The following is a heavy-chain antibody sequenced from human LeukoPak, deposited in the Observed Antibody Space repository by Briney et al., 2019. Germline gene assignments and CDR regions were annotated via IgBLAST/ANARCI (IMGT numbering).Heavy chain of an antibody. J-gene: IGHJ1*01. V-gene: IGHV4-34*01. D-gene: IGHD2-15*01. CDR3: ASLRYCSGGSCFPKYFQH. CDR1: GGSFSGYY. CDR2: INHSGST. Sequence: SETLSLTCAVYGGSFSGYYWSWIRQPPGKGLEWIGEINHSGSTNYNPSLKSRVTMSVATSKNQFSLKLSSVTAADTAVYYCASLRYCSGGSCFPKYFQHWGQGTLVTVSS.